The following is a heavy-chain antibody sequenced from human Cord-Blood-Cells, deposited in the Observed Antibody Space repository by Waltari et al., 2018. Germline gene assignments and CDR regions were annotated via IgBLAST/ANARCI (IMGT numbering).Heavy chain of an antibody. CDR1: GFTFSSYG. J-gene: IGHJ4*02. V-gene: IGHV3-30*18. Sequence: QVQLVESGGGVVQPGRSLRLSCAAPGFTFSSYGMHWVRQAPGKGLGWVAVISYDGSNKYYADSVKGRFTISRDNSKNTLYLQMNSLRAEDTAVYYCAKDTAYYGSGSYYDYWGQGTLVTVSS. D-gene: IGHD3-10*01. CDR3: AKDTAYYGSGSYYDY. CDR2: ISYDGSNK.